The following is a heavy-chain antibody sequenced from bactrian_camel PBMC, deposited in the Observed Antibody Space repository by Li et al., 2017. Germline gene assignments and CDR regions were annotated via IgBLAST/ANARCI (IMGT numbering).Heavy chain of an antibody. D-gene: IGHD1*01. V-gene: IGHV3S53*01. J-gene: IGHJ6*01. CDR3: AASNVIGGCRESGSVGS. Sequence: HVQLVESGGGSVQSGESLRLSCVVSGYTYGPSCMGWFRQAPGKEREGVAVIDSDGNAAYADSVKGRFTISKDKAKNAMYLQMEAIKPEDTAMYYCAASNVIGGCRESGSVGSWGQGTQVTVS. CDR2: IDSDGNA. CDR1: GYTYGPSC.